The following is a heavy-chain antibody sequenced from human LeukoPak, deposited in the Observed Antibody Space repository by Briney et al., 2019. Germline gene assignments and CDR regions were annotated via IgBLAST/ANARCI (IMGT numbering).Heavy chain of an antibody. CDR3: ATSDYYDSSGQINY. Sequence: PSETLSLTCTVSGGSISSGDYYWSWIRQPPGKGLEWIGYIYYSGSTYYNPSLKSRVTISVDTSKNQFSLKLSSVTAADTAVYYCATSDYYDSSGQINYWGQGTLVTVSS. CDR2: IYYSGST. J-gene: IGHJ4*02. CDR1: GGSISSGDYY. D-gene: IGHD3-22*01. V-gene: IGHV4-30-4*01.